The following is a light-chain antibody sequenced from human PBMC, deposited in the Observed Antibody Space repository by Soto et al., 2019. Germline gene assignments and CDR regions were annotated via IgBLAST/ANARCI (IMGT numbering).Light chain of an antibody. CDR1: NSDVGVYNY. CDR3: SSHTTSSTLV. Sequence: QSVLTQPASVSGSPGQSITISCTGTNSDVGVYNYVSWYQQHPGKAPKLMIFDVTNRPSGISNRFSGSKSGNTASLTISGLQAEDEADYYCSSHTTSSTLVFGGGTKVTVL. V-gene: IGLV2-14*03. J-gene: IGLJ2*01. CDR2: DVT.